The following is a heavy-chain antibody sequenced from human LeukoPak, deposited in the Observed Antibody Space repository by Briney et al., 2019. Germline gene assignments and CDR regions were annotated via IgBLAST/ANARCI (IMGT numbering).Heavy chain of an antibody. Sequence: GGSLRLSCAASEFTFSSYGMHWVRQAPGKGLEWVAFIRYDGSNKYYADSVKGRFTISRDNSKNTLYLQMNSLRAEDTAVYYCASSRIAVAGNPYYFDYWGQGTLVTVSS. CDR1: EFTFSSYG. V-gene: IGHV3-30*02. CDR2: IRYDGSNK. D-gene: IGHD6-19*01. J-gene: IGHJ4*02. CDR3: ASSRIAVAGNPYYFDY.